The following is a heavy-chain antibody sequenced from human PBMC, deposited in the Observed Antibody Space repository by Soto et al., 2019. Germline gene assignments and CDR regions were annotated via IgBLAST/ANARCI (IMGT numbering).Heavy chain of an antibody. J-gene: IGHJ3*02. CDR2: INPNSGGT. V-gene: IGHV1-2*04. CDR3: ATSPRRIVGATNLEGDAFDI. CDR1: GYTFTGCY. D-gene: IGHD1-26*01. Sequence: ASVKVSCKASGYTFTGCYMHWVRHAPGQGLEWMGWINPNSGGTNYAQKFQGWVTMTRDTSISTAYMELSRLRSDDTAVYYCATSPRRIVGATNLEGDAFDIWGQGTMVTVSS.